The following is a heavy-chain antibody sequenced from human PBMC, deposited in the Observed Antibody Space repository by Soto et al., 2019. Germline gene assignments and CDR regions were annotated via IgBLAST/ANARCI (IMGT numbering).Heavy chain of an antibody. V-gene: IGHV1-69*13. CDR2: IIPIFGTA. Sequence: SVKVSCKASGGTFSSYAISWVRQAPGQGLEWMGGIIPIFGTANYAQKFQGRVTITADESTSTAYMELSSLRSEDTAVYYCARDDPGSSWYGVFDYWGQGTLVTVCS. J-gene: IGHJ4*02. CDR3: ARDDPGSSWYGVFDY. D-gene: IGHD6-13*01. CDR1: GGTFSSYA.